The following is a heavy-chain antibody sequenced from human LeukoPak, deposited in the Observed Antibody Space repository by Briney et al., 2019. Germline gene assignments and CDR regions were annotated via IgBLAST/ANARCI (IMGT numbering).Heavy chain of an antibody. D-gene: IGHD6-13*01. CDR1: GGSFSGYS. CDR3: ARKEGSSWYYFDC. V-gene: IGHV4-34*01. CDR2: INHSGST. Sequence: SETLSLTCAVYGGSFSGYSWTWIRQPPGKGLEWIGEINHSGSTNYNPSLKSRVTISGDTSKDQFSLKLSSVTAADTAVYYCARKEGSSWYYFDCWGQGTLVTVSS. J-gene: IGHJ4*02.